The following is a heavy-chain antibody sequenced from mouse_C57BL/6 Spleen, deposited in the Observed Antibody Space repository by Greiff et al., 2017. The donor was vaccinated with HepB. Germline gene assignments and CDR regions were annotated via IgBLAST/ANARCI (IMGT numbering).Heavy chain of an antibody. Sequence: EVQRVESGGGLVKPGGSLKLSCAASGFTFSDYGMHWVCQAPEKGLEWVAYISSGSSTIYYADTVKGRFTISRDNAKNTLFLQMTSLRSEDTAMYYCARPVPWFAYWGQGTLVTVSA. CDR3: ARPVPWFAY. V-gene: IGHV5-17*01. J-gene: IGHJ3*01. CDR1: GFTFSDYG. CDR2: ISSGSSTI.